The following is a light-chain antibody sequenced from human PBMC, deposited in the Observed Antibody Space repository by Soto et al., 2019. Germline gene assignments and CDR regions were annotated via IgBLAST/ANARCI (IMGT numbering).Light chain of an antibody. J-gene: IGLJ1*01. CDR3: SSYTSSSTLL. CDR2: EVS. CDR1: SSDVGGYNY. V-gene: IGLV2-14*01. Sequence: QSMLTQPASVSGSPGQSITISCTGTSSDVGGYNYVSWYQQHPGKAPKLMIYEVSNRPSGVSNRFSGSKSGNTASLTISGLQAEDEADYYCSSYTSSSTLLFGTGTKVTV.